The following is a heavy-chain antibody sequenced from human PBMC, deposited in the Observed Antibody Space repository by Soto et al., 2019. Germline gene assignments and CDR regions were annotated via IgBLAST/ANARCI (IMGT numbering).Heavy chain of an antibody. Sequence: PGGSLRLSRAASGFTFSSYSMNWVRQAPGKGLEWVSSISSSSSYIYYADSVKGRFTISRDNAKNSLYLQKNSLRAEDTAVYYCARVPQLGGYWGQGTLVTVSS. J-gene: IGHJ4*02. CDR3: ARVPQLGGY. D-gene: IGHD3-10*01. CDR2: ISSSSSYI. CDR1: GFTFSSYS. V-gene: IGHV3-21*01.